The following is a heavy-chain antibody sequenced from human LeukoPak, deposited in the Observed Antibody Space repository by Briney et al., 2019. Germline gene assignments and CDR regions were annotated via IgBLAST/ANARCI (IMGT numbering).Heavy chain of an antibody. V-gene: IGHV4-39*01. Sequence: SETLSLTCSVSGGSISNSTYYWGWIRPPPGKGLEWISCIYRSGSTYYNPFLKSRVTISVDTSKNQFSLKLRSVTAADTAVYYCARHVPGYSNTWPGPWGQGTLVTVFS. CDR3: ARHVPGYSNTWPGP. J-gene: IGHJ5*02. D-gene: IGHD4-11*01. CDR2: IYRSGST. CDR1: GGSISNSTYY.